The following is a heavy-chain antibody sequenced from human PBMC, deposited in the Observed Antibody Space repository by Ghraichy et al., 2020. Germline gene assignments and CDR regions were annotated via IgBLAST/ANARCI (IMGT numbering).Heavy chain of an antibody. J-gene: IGHJ6*02. D-gene: IGHD3-10*01. CDR1: GFTFSSYS. Sequence: GGSLRLSCAASGFTFSSYSMNWVRQAPGKGLEWVSSISSSDSYIYYADSVKGRFTISRDNAKNSLYLQMNSLRAEDTAVYFCAGGFGSGTYYPVWGQGTTVTVS. V-gene: IGHV3-21*01. CDR3: AGGFGSGTYYPV. CDR2: ISSSDSYI.